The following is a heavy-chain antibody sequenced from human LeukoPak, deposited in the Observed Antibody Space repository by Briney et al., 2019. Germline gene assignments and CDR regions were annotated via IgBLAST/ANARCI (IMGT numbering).Heavy chain of an antibody. CDR1: GFIFNKHA. D-gene: IGHD6-13*01. V-gene: IGHV3-7*03. CDR2: IRQDGDTK. CDR3: ARSLPYGTTWYGRSDF. Sequence: GGSLRLSCVASGFIFNKHAMSWVRQAPGKGLEWVANIRQDGDTKYYVDSVKGRFTISRDNAMNSLYLQMNSLRAEDTAIYYCARSLPYGTTWYGRSDFWGQGTLVTVSS. J-gene: IGHJ4*02.